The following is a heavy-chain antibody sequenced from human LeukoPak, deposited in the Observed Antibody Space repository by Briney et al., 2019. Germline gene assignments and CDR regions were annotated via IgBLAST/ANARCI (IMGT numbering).Heavy chain of an antibody. D-gene: IGHD5-24*01. CDR1: GYTFTGYY. Sequence: ASVKVSCKASGYTFTGYYMHWVRQAPGQGLEWMGWINPNSGGTNYAQKLQGRVTMTTDTSTSTAYMELRSLRSDDTAVYYCARDIGLEMATSYYYYYYMDVWGKGTTVTVSS. J-gene: IGHJ6*03. CDR2: INPNSGGT. CDR3: ARDIGLEMATSYYYYYYMDV. V-gene: IGHV1-2*02.